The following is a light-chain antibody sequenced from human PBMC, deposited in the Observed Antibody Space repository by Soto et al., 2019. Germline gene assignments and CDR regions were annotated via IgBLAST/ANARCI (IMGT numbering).Light chain of an antibody. J-gene: IGKJ1*01. CDR2: GVS. CDR3: LQDHNYPRT. Sequence: AIQMTQSPSSLSASVGDRATITCRASQDIRNELGWYQQKPGKAPKALIYGVSNLQSGVPSRFSGSGSGTDFTLTISSLQPEDFAVYYCLQDHNYPRTFGQGTKVEIK. V-gene: IGKV1-6*01. CDR1: QDIRNE.